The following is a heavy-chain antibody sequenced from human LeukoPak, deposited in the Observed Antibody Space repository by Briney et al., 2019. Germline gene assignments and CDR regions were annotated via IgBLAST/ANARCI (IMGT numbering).Heavy chain of an antibody. J-gene: IGHJ4*02. CDR1: GVSISYYY. D-gene: IGHD2-21*02. Sequence: RTSGTLSLTCTVSGVSISYYYWSWIRQPPGKGLEWIGYIHYSGSANYNPSLKSRVTILVDTSKNQFSLKMSSVTAADTAVYYCARDLASCAGDCYSDGFDYWGQGALVTVSS. V-gene: IGHV4-59*12. CDR2: IHYSGSA. CDR3: ARDLASCAGDCYSDGFDY.